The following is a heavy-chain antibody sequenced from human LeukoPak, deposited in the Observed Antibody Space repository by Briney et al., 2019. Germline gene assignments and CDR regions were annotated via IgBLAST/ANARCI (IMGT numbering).Heavy chain of an antibody. J-gene: IGHJ5*02. D-gene: IGHD2-15*01. CDR1: GFTFSSYE. CDR2: ISSSGTTI. CDR3: ARVGVVVAATGNLWFDP. V-gene: IGHV3-48*03. Sequence: GGSLRLSCAASGFTFSSYEMNWVRQAPGKGLEWVSYISSSGTTIYYGDSVKGRFTISRDNAKNSLYLQMNSLRAEDTAVYYCARVGVVVAATGNLWFDPWGQGTLVTVSS.